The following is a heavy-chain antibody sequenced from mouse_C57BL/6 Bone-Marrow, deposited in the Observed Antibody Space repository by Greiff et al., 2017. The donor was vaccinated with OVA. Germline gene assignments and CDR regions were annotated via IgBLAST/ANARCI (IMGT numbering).Heavy chain of an antibody. V-gene: IGHV1-64*01. J-gene: IGHJ2*01. D-gene: IGHD2-5*01. CDR3: ARKEVYSNYDFDY. CDR1: GYTFTSYW. CDR2: IHPNSGST. Sequence: QVQLQQPGAELVKPGASVKLSCKASGYTFTSYWMHWVKQRPGQGLEWIGMIHPNSGSTNYNEKFKSKATLTVDKSSSTAYMQLSSLTSEDSAVYYCARKEVYSNYDFDYWGQGTTLTVSS.